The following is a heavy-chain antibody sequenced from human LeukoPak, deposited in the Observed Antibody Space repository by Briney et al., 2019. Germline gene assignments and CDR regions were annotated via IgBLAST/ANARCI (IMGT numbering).Heavy chain of an antibody. CDR1: GFSVGNNY. D-gene: IGHD1-1*01. CDR2: IYTGGTT. J-gene: IGHJ4*02. CDR3: AREGTGPKRGTFDY. V-gene: IGHV3-53*01. Sequence: GGSLSLSCGASGFSVGNNYMSWVRQAPGKGLEWVSVIYTGGTTYHANSVKGRFTISRDTSKNALYLQMNSLRSEDTAVYYCAREGTGPKRGTFDYWGQGALVTVSS.